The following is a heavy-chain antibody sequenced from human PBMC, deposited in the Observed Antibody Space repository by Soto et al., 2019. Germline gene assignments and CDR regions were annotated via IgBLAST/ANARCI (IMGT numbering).Heavy chain of an antibody. Sequence: EVQLLESGGGLVQPGGSLRLSCAASGFTFNAYAMSWVRQVPGRGLEWVSGISGSGGTTYYTDSVKGRSTISRDSSKNTLYLQIHSLRGEGPGLYFCAEGSGAYTLTTLSADLWGQGTLVTVSS. CDR2: ISGSGGTT. V-gene: IGHV3-23*01. J-gene: IGHJ5*02. CDR3: AEGSGAYTLTTLSADL. CDR1: GFTFNAYA. D-gene: IGHD3-10*01.